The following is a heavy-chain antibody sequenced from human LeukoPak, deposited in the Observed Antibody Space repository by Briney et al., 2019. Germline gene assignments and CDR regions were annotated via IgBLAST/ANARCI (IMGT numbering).Heavy chain of an antibody. CDR1: GFTFSSYS. CDR3: ARDKYSYGPFDY. D-gene: IGHD5-18*01. V-gene: IGHV3-21*01. J-gene: IGHJ4*02. CDR2: ISSSSSYI. Sequence: GGSLRLSXAASGFTFSSYSMNWVSQAPGKGLEWVSSISSSSSYIYYADSVKGRFTISRDNAKNSLYLQMNSLRAEDTAVYYRARDKYSYGPFDYWGQGTLVTVSS.